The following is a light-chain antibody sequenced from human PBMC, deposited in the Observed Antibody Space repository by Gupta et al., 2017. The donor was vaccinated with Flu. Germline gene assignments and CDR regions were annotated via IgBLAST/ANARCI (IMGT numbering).Light chain of an antibody. V-gene: IGLV2-11*01. CDR3: CSYAGSFTWV. CDR1: SSDVGYYDF. J-gene: IGLJ3*02. Sequence: QSALTQPRSVSGSPGQSVTISCTGTSSDVGYYDFVSWYQPHPGKAPKLMIFDVTKRPSGVPHRFSGSKSANTASLTISGLQAEDEADYYCCSYAGSFTWVFGGGTKLTVL. CDR2: DVT.